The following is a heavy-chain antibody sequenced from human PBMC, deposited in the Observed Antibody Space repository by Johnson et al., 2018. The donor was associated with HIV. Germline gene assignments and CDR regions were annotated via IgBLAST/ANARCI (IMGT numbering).Heavy chain of an antibody. D-gene: IGHD3-22*01. CDR1: GFTFSSYD. CDR3: ARDGRKLTYYYDSSGYDDAFDI. CDR2: IRYDGSNK. Sequence: QMQLVESGGGVVQSGRSLRLSCAASGFTFSSYDMSWVRQAPGKGLEWVAFIRYDGSNKYYADSVKGRFTISRDNSKNTLYLQMNSLRAEDTAVYYCARDGRKLTYYYDSSGYDDAFDIWGQGTMVTVSS. V-gene: IGHV3-33*08. J-gene: IGHJ3*02.